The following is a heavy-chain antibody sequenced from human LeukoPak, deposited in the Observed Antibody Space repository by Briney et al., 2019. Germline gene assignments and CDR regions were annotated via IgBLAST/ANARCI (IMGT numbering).Heavy chain of an antibody. V-gene: IGHV1-69*05. Sequence: GASVKVSCKASGGTFSSYAISWVRQAPGQGLEWMGGIIPIFGTANYAQKFQGRVTITTGESTSTAYMELSSLRSEDTAVYYCASNTYYYDSSGYSSLGYWGQGTLVTVSS. CDR2: IIPIFGTA. D-gene: IGHD3-22*01. CDR3: ASNTYYYDSSGYSSLGY. CDR1: GGTFSSYA. J-gene: IGHJ4*02.